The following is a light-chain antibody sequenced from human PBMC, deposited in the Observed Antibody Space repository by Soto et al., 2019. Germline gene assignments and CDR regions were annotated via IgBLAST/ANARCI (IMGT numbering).Light chain of an antibody. Sequence: EIVLTQSPGTLSLSPGERVTLSCRASQTLSSNFLAWYQQRPGQAPSLLIEGAANRATGVPDRFSGGGSGTDFTLTISSLEPEDCAVYYCQQFGSAPRTFGQGTKVEIK. CDR1: QTLSSNF. V-gene: IGKV3-20*01. J-gene: IGKJ1*01. CDR2: GAA. CDR3: QQFGSAPRT.